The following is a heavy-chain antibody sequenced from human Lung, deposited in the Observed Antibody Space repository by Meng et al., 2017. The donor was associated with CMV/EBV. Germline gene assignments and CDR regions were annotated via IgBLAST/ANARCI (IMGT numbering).Heavy chain of an antibody. V-gene: IGHV3-11*04. Sequence: SXKISXAASGFSFSDYYMSWIRQAPGKGLEWVSYISSTGSSIYYADSVKGRFTISRDNAKNSLYLQMNSLRAEDTAMYYCARDPRPGAYYFGMDVWGQGTTVTVSS. D-gene: IGHD6-6*01. CDR3: ARDPRPGAYYFGMDV. J-gene: IGHJ6*02. CDR1: GFSFSDYY. CDR2: ISSTGSSI.